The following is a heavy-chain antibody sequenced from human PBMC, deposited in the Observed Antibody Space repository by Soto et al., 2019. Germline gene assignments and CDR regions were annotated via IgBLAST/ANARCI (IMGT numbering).Heavy chain of an antibody. V-gene: IGHV1-18*01. CDR1: GYTCTSYG. CDR3: ARARLRAVDDY. Sequence: ASVKVSCKASGYTCTSYGITWVRQATGQGLEWIGWISAYTGNTNYAQKLQGRVTMTTDTSTSTAYMELRSLRSDDTAVYYCARARLRAVDDYWGQATLVTLSS. J-gene: IGHJ4*02. D-gene: IGHD6-19*01. CDR2: ISAYTGNT.